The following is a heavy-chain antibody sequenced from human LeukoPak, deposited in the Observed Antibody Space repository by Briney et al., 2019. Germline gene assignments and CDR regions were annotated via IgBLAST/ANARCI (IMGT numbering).Heavy chain of an antibody. CDR2: IYYSGST. CDR3: ARERRAFFDY. J-gene: IGHJ4*02. D-gene: IGHD6-25*01. CDR1: GGSFSGYY. V-gene: IGHV4-31*11. Sequence: SETLSLTCAVYGGSFSGYYWSWIRQHPGKGLEWIGYIYYSGSTYYNPSLKSRVTISVDTSKNQFSLKLSSVTAADTAVYYCARERRAFFDYWGQGTLVTVSS.